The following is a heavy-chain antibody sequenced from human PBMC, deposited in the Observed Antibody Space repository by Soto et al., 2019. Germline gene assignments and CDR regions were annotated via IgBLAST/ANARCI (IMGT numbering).Heavy chain of an antibody. CDR3: VRAPSTDPAD. J-gene: IGHJ4*01. CDR1: GFTFSDYY. Sequence: PGGSLRLSCAASGFTFSDYYMSWIRQAPGKGLVWVSLINSDGSITKYADSVKGRFTVSRNNARNTVYLQMNSLRVEDTAVYYCVRAPSTDPADWGHGTLVTVSS. V-gene: IGHV3-74*03. CDR2: INSDGSIT.